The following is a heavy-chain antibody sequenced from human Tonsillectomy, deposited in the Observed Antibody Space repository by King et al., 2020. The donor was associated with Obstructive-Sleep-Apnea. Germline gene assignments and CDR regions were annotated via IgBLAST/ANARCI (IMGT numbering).Heavy chain of an antibody. J-gene: IGHJ4*02. CDR1: GYTFTTYA. Sequence: QLVQSGAEVKKPGASVKVSCKASGYTFTTYAITWVRQAPGQGLEWMGWISAYNGNTNYAQKLQGRVTMTTDTSTSTAYMELRSLRSDDTAMYYCARSSGTSSGYYHDYWGQGTLVTVSS. D-gene: IGHD3-22*01. CDR3: ARSSGTSSGYYHDY. CDR2: ISAYNGNT. V-gene: IGHV1-18*01.